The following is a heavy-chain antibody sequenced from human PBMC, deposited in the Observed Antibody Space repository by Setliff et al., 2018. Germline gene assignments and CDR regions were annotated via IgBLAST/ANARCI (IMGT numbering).Heavy chain of an antibody. CDR1: GFTFDKHG. J-gene: IGHJ4*02. CDR3: ARDGGEY. V-gene: IGHV3-33*08. Sequence: GGSLRLSCAASGFTFDKHGMHWVRQAPGKGLEWVAVIWYDGSNKYYADSVKGRFTISRDNSKNTLYLQMNSLRAEDTAVYYCARDGGEYWGQGTLVTVSS. D-gene: IGHD3-16*01. CDR2: IWYDGSNK.